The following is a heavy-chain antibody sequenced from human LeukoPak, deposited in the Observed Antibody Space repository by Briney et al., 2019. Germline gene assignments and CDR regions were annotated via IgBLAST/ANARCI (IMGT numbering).Heavy chain of an antibody. J-gene: IGHJ6*02. V-gene: IGHV1-2*02. CDR2: INPNSGGT. CDR1: GYTFTGYY. D-gene: IGHD1-14*01. Sequence: ASVKVSCKASGYTFTGYYMHWVRQAPGQGLEWMGWINPNSGGTNYAQKFQGRVTMTRDTSISTAYMELSGLRSDDTAVYYCAREGNLHPYYYYGMDVWGQGTTVTVSS. CDR3: AREGNLHPYYYYGMDV.